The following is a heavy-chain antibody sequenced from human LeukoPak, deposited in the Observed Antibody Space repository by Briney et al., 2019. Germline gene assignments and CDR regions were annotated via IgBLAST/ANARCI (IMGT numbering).Heavy chain of an antibody. CDR3: ARRGWFDP. V-gene: IGHV4-34*01. D-gene: IGHD3-10*01. CDR2: INHSGST. Sequence: SETLSLTCAVYGGSFSGYYWSWIRQPPGKGLEWIGEINHSGSTNYNPSLKSRVTVSVDTSKNQFSLKLSSVTAADTAVYYCARRGWFDPWGQGTLVTVSS. CDR1: GGSFSGYY. J-gene: IGHJ5*02.